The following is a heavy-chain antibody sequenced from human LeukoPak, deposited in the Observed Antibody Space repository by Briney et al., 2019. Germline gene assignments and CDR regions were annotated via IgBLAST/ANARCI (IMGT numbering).Heavy chain of an antibody. D-gene: IGHD3-22*01. CDR3: ARVRPYYDSSGSIDI. Sequence: SETLSLTCAVYGGSFSGYYWSWIRQPPGKGLEWIGEINHSGSTNYNPSLKSRVTISVDTSKNQFSLKLSSVTAADTAVYYCARVRPYYDSSGSIDIWGQGTMVTVSS. CDR1: GGSFSGYY. CDR2: INHSGST. J-gene: IGHJ3*02. V-gene: IGHV4-34*01.